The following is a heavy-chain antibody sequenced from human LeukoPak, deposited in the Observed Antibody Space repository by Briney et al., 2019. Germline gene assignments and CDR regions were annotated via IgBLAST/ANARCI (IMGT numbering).Heavy chain of an antibody. CDR2: IYSDGSST. CDR1: GFTFSSYW. D-gene: IGHD6-13*01. Sequence: GGSLRLSCAASGFTFSSYWMHWARQAPGKGLVWVSRIYSDGSSTNYADSVKGRFTISRDNAKNTLYLQMNSLRAEDTAVYYCARVRPGGYSSSWYLDYWGQGTLVTVSS. V-gene: IGHV3-74*01. CDR3: ARVRPGGYSSSWYLDY. J-gene: IGHJ4*02.